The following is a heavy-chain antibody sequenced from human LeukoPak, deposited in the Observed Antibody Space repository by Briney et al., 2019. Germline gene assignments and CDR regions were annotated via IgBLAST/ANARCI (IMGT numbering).Heavy chain of an antibody. V-gene: IGHV3-66*01. CDR1: RFTVSSNY. J-gene: IGHJ4*02. CDR3: ARLNFGDDY. CDR2: IYGSTSA. D-gene: IGHD4-17*01. Sequence: GGSLRLSCAASRFTVSSNYINWVPKAPGKGLEWVSLIYGSTSADYADSVKCRFTISRDTSMNTFYLQMNSLRAEDTAVYYWARLNFGDDYWGQGTLVTVPS.